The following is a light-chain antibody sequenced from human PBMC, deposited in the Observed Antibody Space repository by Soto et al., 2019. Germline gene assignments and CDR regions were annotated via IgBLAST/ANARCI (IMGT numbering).Light chain of an antibody. CDR1: QNMASFY. CDR3: QQRSNWPPV. J-gene: IGKJ4*01. Sequence: EIVLTQSPGTLSLSPGERATLSCRASQNMASFYLAWYQQKPGQAPRLLIYGASSRATGIPDRFSGSVSGTDFTLTISSLEPEDFAVYYCQQRSNWPPVFGGGTKVDIK. V-gene: IGKV3D-20*02. CDR2: GAS.